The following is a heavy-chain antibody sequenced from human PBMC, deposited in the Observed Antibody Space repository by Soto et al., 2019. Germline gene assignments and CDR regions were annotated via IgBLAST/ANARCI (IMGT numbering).Heavy chain of an antibody. CDR2: IYYSGST. D-gene: IGHD3-10*01. J-gene: IGHJ4*02. CDR1: GGSVSSGSYY. Sequence: QVQLQESGPGLVKPSETLSLTCTVSGGSVSSGSYYWSWIRQPPGKGLEWIGYIYYSGSTNYNPSLKSRFTISVDTSKNQCSLKLSSVTAADTAVYYCARTPSRSTTMVRGRGWGQGTLVTVSS. V-gene: IGHV4-61*01. CDR3: ARTPSRSTTMVRGRG.